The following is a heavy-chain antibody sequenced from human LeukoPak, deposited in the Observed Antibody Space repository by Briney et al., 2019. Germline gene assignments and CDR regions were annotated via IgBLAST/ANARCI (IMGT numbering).Heavy chain of an antibody. D-gene: IGHD3-10*01. CDR3: ARVAVRGVIGDP. CDR1: GFTFSSYW. V-gene: IGHV3-7*03. Sequence: PGGSLRLSCGASGFTFSSYWMSWVRQAPGKGLEWVANIKQDGSEKYYVDSVKGRFTISRDNAKNSLYLQMNSLRAEDTAVYYCARVAVRGVIGDPWGQGTLVTVSS. J-gene: IGHJ5*02. CDR2: IKQDGSEK.